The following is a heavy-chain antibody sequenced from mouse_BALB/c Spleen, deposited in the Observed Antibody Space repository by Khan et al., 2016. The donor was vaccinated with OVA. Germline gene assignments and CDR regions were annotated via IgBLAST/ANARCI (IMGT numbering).Heavy chain of an antibody. CDR1: GFTFTNYW. D-gene: IGHD2-14*01. CDR3: ARGSRYDSYLDY. Sequence: QVQLKESGPELVRPGTSVRMSCKASGFTFTNYWIHWIRQRPGHGLEWIGDFFPGGDYTDYTENFKGRATLTADAFSNTAYLQLSSLTSEDSASYWGARGSRYDSYLDYWGQGTTLTVSS. CDR2: FFPGGDYT. V-gene: IGHV1-63*02. J-gene: IGHJ2*01.